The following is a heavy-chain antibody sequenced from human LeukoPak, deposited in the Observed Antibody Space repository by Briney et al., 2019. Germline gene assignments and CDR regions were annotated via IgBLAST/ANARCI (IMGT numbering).Heavy chain of an antibody. CDR3: VRPASSGYSPDVFAT. D-gene: IGHD3-22*01. CDR1: GNSFTTYW. V-gene: IGHV5-51*01. J-gene: IGHJ3*02. Sequence: LGESLKISCKGSGNSFTTYWIGWVRQMSGKGLEWMGITYLGDSDTRYSPSFQGQVTISADKSISTAYLHWSSLKASDTAMYYCVRPASSGYSPDVFATWGQGTLVTVSS. CDR2: TYLGDSDT.